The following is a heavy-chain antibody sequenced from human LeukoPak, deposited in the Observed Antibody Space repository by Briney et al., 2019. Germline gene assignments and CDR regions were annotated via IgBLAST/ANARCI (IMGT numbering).Heavy chain of an antibody. CDR1: GGTFSSYA. J-gene: IGHJ6*03. Sequence: SVKVSCKASGGTFSSYAISWVRQAPGQGLEWMGGIIPIFGTANYAQKFQGRVTITADESTSTAYMELSSLRSEDTAVYYCARGGDSSSSPYYYYMDVWGKGTTATVSS. V-gene: IGHV1-69*13. D-gene: IGHD6-6*01. CDR3: ARGGDSSSSPYYYYMDV. CDR2: IIPIFGTA.